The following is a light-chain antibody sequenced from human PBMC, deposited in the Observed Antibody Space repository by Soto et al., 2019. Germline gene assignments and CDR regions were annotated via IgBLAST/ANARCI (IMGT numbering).Light chain of an antibody. J-gene: IGKJ5*01. V-gene: IGKV3-11*01. CDR3: QQRNVWPPIT. Sequence: EVVLTQSPATLSLSPGERATLCSSASQSVRTSLAWYQHKPGQAPRLVIYDASLRANGVPARFGGSGSGTDFTLTINSLEPEEFAVYYCQQRNVWPPITFGQGTRLEIK. CDR1: QSVRTS. CDR2: DAS.